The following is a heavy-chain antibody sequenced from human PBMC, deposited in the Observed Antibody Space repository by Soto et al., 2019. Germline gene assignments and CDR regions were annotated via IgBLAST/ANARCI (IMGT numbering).Heavy chain of an antibody. J-gene: IGHJ4*02. D-gene: IGHD3-10*01. V-gene: IGHV4-59*01. CDR3: ARGPSTDRRFGFDY. Sequence: SETLSLTCTVSGGSISSYYWNWSRQPPGKGLEWIGYIYSSGYTNYNPSLKTRVTMSVDTSKNQFSLKLSSASAADTAVYYCARGPSTDRRFGFDYCAQGTHLTVSS. CDR2: IYSSGYT. CDR1: GGSISSYY.